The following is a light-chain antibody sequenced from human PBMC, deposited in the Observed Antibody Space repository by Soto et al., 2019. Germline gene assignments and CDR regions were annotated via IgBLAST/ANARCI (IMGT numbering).Light chain of an antibody. J-gene: IGKJ5*01. CDR1: QSVGSN. CDR3: QQYKNWPPIT. Sequence: EIVMTQSPATLSVSPGHRATLSCRASQSVGSNLAWYQQKLGQAPRLLIYGASTRATGVPARVSGGGSGREFTLTISSLQSEDSAVYFCQQYKNWPPITFGQGTRLEIK. V-gene: IGKV3-15*01. CDR2: GAS.